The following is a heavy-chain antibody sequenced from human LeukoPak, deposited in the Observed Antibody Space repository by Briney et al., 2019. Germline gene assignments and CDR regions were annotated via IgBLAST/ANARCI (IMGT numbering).Heavy chain of an antibody. J-gene: IGHJ4*02. CDR3: AKDQEEVPKEIKEGDYGDYEGY. Sequence: SETLSLTCTVSGGSISSGDYYWNWIRQPPGKGLEWIGYISYSGSTSYNPSLKSRLTISVDTSKNQFSLKLRSVTAADTAVYYCAKDQEEVPKEIKEGDYGDYEGYWGQGTLVTVSS. CDR1: GGSISSGDYY. D-gene: IGHD4-17*01. CDR2: ISYSGST. V-gene: IGHV4-30-4*08.